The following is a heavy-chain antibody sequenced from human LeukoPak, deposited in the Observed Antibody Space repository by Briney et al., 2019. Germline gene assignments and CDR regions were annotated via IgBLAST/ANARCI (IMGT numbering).Heavy chain of an antibody. CDR1: GYTFTGYY. V-gene: IGHV1-2*06. CDR3: ARVHVVETYYYDY. D-gene: IGHD2-15*01. CDR2: INPNSGGT. Sequence: ASVKVSCKASGYTFTGYYMHWVRQAPGQGLEWMGRINPNSGGTNYAQKFQGRVTMTRDTSISTAYMELSRLRSDDTAVYYCARVHVVETYYYDYWGQGTLVTVSS. J-gene: IGHJ4*02.